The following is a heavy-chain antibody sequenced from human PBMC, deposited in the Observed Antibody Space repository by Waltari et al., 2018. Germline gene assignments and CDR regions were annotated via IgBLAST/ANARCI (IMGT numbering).Heavy chain of an antibody. CDR1: GYTFTGYY. CDR2: INPNSGGT. J-gene: IGHJ4*02. D-gene: IGHD3-22*01. V-gene: IGHV1-2*02. CDR3: ARDGHYDSSGYYYEGYFDY. Sequence: QVQLVQSGAEVKKPGASVKVSCKASGYTFTGYYMHWVRQAPGQGLEWMGWINPNSGGTNYAQKFQGRVTMTRDTSISTAYMELSRLRSDDTAVYYCARDGHYDSSGYYYEGYFDYWGQGTLVTVSS.